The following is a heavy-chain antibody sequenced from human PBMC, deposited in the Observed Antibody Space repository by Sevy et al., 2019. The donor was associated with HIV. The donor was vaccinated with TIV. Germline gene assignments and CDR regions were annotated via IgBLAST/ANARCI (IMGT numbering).Heavy chain of an antibody. CDR3: AKDADHITMVRGVIPASRGLPYGMDV. D-gene: IGHD3-10*01. CDR1: GFTFSSYG. Sequence: GGSLRLSCAASGFTFSSYGMHWVRQAPGKGLEWVAVISYDGSNKYDADSVKGRFTISRDNSKNTLYLQMNSLRAEDTAVYYCAKDADHITMVRGVIPASRGLPYGMDVWGQGTTVTVSS. J-gene: IGHJ6*02. V-gene: IGHV3-30*18. CDR2: ISYDGSNK.